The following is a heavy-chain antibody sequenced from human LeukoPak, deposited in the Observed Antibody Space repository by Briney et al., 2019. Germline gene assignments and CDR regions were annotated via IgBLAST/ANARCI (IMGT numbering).Heavy chain of an antibody. V-gene: IGHV1-69*01. J-gene: IGHJ6*03. CDR3: ASEGRPYYSTSGSHVYMAYSYIDV. CDR1: GGTFNTSP. Sequence: SVKVSCKSSGGTFNTSPLSWLRQAPGQGPEWMGGIIPFFGTANYAQKFQDRVTITADASSSTAYMELSSLRSEDTAVYYCASEGRPYYSTSGSHVYMAYSYIDVWGKGTTVIVSS. CDR2: IIPFFGTA. D-gene: IGHD3-16*01.